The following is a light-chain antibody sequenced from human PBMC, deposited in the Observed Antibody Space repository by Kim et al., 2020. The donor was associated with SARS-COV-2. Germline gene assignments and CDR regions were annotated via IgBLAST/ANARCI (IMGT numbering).Light chain of an antibody. J-gene: IGLJ1*01. V-gene: IGLV2-11*01. Sequence: QSALTQPRSVSGSPGQAVTISCTGTSSDVGGYNYVSWYQQHPGKAPKVMIYDVSERPSGVPDRFSGSKSGNTASLIISGLQAEDEADYYCCSYAGSPPYVFGTGTKVTVL. CDR3: CSYAGSPPYV. CDR1: SSDVGGYNY. CDR2: DVS.